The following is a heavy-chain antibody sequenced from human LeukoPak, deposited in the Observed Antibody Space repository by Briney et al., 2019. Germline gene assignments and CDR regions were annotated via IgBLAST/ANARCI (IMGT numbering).Heavy chain of an antibody. V-gene: IGHV1-2*02. J-gene: IGHJ5*02. CDR2: INPNSGGT. CDR3: ARDSSSWYPRLYNWFDP. Sequence: ASAKVSCKASGYTFTGYYMHWVRQAPGQGLEWMGWINPNSGGTNYAQKFQGRVTMTRDTSISTAYMELSRLRSDDTAVYYCARDSSSWYPRLYNWFDPWGQGTLVTVSS. CDR1: GYTFTGYY. D-gene: IGHD6-13*01.